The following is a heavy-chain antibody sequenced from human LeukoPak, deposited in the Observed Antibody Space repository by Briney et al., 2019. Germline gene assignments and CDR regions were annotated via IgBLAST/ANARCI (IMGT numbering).Heavy chain of an antibody. CDR1: GGSISSSSYY. D-gene: IGHD3-16*02. CDR3: ARQYYDYVWGSYRLWYFDY. CDR2: IYYSGST. Sequence: SETLSLTCTVSGGSISSSSYYWGWIRQPPGKGLEWIGSIYYSGSTYYNPSLKSRVTISVDTPKNQFSLKLSSVTAADTAVYYCARQYYDYVWGSYRLWYFDYWGQGTLVTVSS. V-gene: IGHV4-39*01. J-gene: IGHJ4*02.